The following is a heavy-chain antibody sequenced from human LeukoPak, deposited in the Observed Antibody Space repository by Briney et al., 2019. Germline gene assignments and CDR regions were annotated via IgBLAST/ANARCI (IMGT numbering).Heavy chain of an antibody. V-gene: IGHV3-23*01. J-gene: IGHJ4*02. D-gene: IGHD2-2*03. CDR1: GFIFSSYW. CDR3: AKDRMDPVNY. CDR2: ITGSGDRT. Sequence: GGSLRLSCAASGFIFSSYWMHWVRHAPGKGLEWVSAITGSGDRTYYADSVKGRFTISRDNSKNTLYLQMNSLRAEDTALYYCAKDRMDPVNYWGQGTLVTVSS.